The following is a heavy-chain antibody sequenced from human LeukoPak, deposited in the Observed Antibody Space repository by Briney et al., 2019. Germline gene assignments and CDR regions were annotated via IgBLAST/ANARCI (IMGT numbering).Heavy chain of an antibody. CDR2: IYFSGST. Sequence: SETLSLTCTVSGGSISTYFWSWIRQPPGKGLEWIGHIYFSGSTNYNPSLKSRVTISVDTSKNQFSLKLSSVTAADTAVYYCARHADSSGYLDAFDIWGQGTMVTVSS. D-gene: IGHD3-22*01. V-gene: IGHV4-59*08. J-gene: IGHJ3*02. CDR3: ARHADSSGYLDAFDI. CDR1: GGSISTYF.